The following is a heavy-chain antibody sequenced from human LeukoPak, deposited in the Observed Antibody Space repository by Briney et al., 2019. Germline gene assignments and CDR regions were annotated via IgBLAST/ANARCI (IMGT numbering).Heavy chain of an antibody. J-gene: IGHJ5*02. D-gene: IGHD4-17*01. Sequence: GRSLRLSCAASGFTFSSYGMHWVRQAPGKGLEWVAVISYDGSNKYYADSVKGRFTISRDNSKNTLYLQVNSLRAEDTAVYYCAKKGAAYGDYAFFYGNWFDPWGQGTLVTVSS. CDR3: AKKGAAYGDYAFFYGNWFDP. CDR1: GFTFSSYG. V-gene: IGHV3-30*18. CDR2: ISYDGSNK.